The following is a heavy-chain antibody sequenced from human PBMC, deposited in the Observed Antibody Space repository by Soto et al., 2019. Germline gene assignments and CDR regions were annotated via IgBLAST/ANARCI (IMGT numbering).Heavy chain of an antibody. CDR2: IYPGDSDT. J-gene: IGHJ6*02. CDR1: GYSFTLYL. D-gene: IGHD2-2*01. CDR3: ARLSVVVPAAPDV. Sequence: GESLKMSFTGSGYSFTLYLTGWVHQLPGKGLEWMGIIYPGDSDTRYSPSFQGQVTISADKSISTAYLQWSSLKASDTAMYYCARLSVVVPAAPDVWGQGTTVTVS. V-gene: IGHV5-51*07.